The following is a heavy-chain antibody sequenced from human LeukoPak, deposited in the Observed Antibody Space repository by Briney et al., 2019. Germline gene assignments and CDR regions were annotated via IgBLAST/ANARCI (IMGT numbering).Heavy chain of an antibody. CDR3: AKGSSSSGWYFNADY. V-gene: IGHV3-23*01. CDR1: GFTFNRYN. Sequence: PGGSLRLSCAASGFTFNRYNMNWVRRAPGKGLEWVSAISGSGGSTYYADSVKGRFTISRDNSKNTLYLQMNSLRAEDTAVYYCAKGSSSSGWYFNADYWGQGTLVTVSS. J-gene: IGHJ4*02. CDR2: ISGSGGST. D-gene: IGHD6-19*01.